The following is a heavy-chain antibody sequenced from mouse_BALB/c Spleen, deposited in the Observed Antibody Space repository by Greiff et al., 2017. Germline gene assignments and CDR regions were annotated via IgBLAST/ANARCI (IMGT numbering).Heavy chain of an antibody. J-gene: IGHJ1*01. V-gene: IGHV5-6*01. D-gene: IGHD1-2*01. CDR3: ARHKTTATWYFDV. CDR1: GFTFSSYG. CDR2: ISSGGSYT. Sequence: EVKLVESGGDLVKPGGSLKLSCAASGFTFSSYGMSWVRQTPDKRLEWVATISSGGSYTYYPDSVKGRFTISRDNAKNTLYLQMSSLKSEDTAMYYCARHKTTATWYFDVWGAGTTVTVSS.